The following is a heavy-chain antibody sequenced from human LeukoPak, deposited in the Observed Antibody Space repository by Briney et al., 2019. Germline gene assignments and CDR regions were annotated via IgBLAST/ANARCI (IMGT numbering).Heavy chain of an antibody. J-gene: IGHJ4*02. CDR3: ANGVRPGQVEELFQY. CDR1: GFTVSSNY. V-gene: IGHV3-66*02. CDR2: IYSGGST. D-gene: IGHD3-10*01. Sequence: GGSLRLSCAASGFTVSSNYMSWVRQAPGKGLEWVSVIYSGGSTYYADSVKGRFTISRDNSKNTLYLQMNSLRAEDTAVYYCANGVRPGQVEELFQYWGQGTLVTVSS.